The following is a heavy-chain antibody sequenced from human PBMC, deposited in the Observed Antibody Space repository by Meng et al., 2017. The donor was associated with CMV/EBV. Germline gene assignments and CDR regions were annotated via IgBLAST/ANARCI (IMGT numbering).Heavy chain of an antibody. V-gene: IGHV3-48*04. CDR2: ISSSSSTT. CDR1: GFTFSSYS. Sequence: GGSLRLSCAASGFTFSSYSMNWVRQAPGKGLEWVSYISSSSSTTYYADSVKGRFTISRDNAKNSLYLQMNSLRAEDTAVYYCARLPSSKRMTMIVVDYWGQGTLVTVSS. CDR3: ARLPSSKRMTMIVVDY. J-gene: IGHJ4*02. D-gene: IGHD3-22*01.